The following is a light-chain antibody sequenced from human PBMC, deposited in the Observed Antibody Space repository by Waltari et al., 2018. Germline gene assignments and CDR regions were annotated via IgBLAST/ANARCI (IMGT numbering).Light chain of an antibody. Sequence: DNVLTQSPGTLSLSPGESASLSCRSSHYVSINYVSWYQQKAGQVPRLLVYGASKRATGIPDRFSASGSGTDFTLTISRREPEDSAVYYCQQYGTSPRYTFGPGTKVEIK. CDR1: HYVSINY. J-gene: IGKJ2*01. CDR3: QQYGTSPRYT. V-gene: IGKV3-20*01. CDR2: GAS.